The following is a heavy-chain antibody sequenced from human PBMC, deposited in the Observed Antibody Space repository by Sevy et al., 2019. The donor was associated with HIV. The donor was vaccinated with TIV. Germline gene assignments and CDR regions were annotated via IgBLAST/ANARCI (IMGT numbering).Heavy chain of an antibody. CDR1: GFTFTNAW. V-gene: IGHV3-15*01. D-gene: IGHD3-9*01. J-gene: IGHJ4*02. CDR3: TTELRYFDWFFTGGFH. CDR2: IKRKIDGGTP. Sequence: GGSLRLSCAASGFTFTNAWMSWVRQAPGKGLEWVGRIKRKIDGGTPDYAAPVKGRFTISRDDSKNPLYLQMNSLKTEDTAVYYCTTELRYFDWFFTGGFHWGQGTLVTVSS.